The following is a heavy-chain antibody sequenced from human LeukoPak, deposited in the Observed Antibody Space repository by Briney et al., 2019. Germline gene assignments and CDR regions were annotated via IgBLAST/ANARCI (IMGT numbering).Heavy chain of an antibody. CDR3: ARGELTVVRGVMTW. J-gene: IGHJ4*02. V-gene: IGHV3-64*01. D-gene: IGHD3-10*01. CDR2: ISSNGDST. CDR1: GFPFSIYD. Sequence: GGPLSLFCVCSGFPFSIYDVLWVRQAPGRGLEYVSGISSNGDSTYYGNSVKGRFTIPRDNSQNTLYLQMGSLRGDDMAVYYCARGELTVVRGVMTWWGQGTLVTVSS.